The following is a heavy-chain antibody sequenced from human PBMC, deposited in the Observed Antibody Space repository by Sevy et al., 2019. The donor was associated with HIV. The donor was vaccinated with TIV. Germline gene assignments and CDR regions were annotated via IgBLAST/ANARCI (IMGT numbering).Heavy chain of an antibody. Sequence: GGSLRLSCAASGFTFSSYAMHWVRQAPGKGLEWVAVISYDGSNKYYADSVKDRFTISRDNSKNTLYLQMNSLRAEDTAVYYCARVNQMVRGVSYYYYYGMDVWGQGTTVTVSS. CDR2: ISYDGSNK. CDR1: GFTFSSYA. CDR3: ARVNQMVRGVSYYYYYGMDV. J-gene: IGHJ6*02. D-gene: IGHD3-10*01. V-gene: IGHV3-30*04.